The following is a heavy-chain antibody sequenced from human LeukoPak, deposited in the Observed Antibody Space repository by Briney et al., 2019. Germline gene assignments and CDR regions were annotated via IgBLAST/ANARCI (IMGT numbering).Heavy chain of an antibody. CDR2: IPSSGST. J-gene: IGHJ6*02. D-gene: IGHD2-2*01. Sequence: SETLSLTCTVSGGSISSYYWSWIRQPPGKGLEWIGYIPSSGSTNYNPSLKSRVTISVDTSNNQFSLKLSSVTAADTAVYYCARDMLEYCSRTTCYFYGMDVWGQGTTVTVSS. V-gene: IGHV4-59*01. CDR3: ARDMLEYCSRTTCYFYGMDV. CDR1: GGSISSYY.